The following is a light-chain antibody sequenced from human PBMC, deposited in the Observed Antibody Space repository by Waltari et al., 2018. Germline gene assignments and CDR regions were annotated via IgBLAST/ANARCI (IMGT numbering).Light chain of an antibody. CDR3: QHHGT. J-gene: IGKJ1*01. CDR2: KAS. Sequence: RVTITCRASQSIRSWLAWYQQKPGKDPKLLIYKASSLESGVPSRFSGSGSGKEFTLTISSLQPDDCATYYCQHHGTFGQGTKVEIK. V-gene: IGKV1-5*03. CDR1: QSIRSW.